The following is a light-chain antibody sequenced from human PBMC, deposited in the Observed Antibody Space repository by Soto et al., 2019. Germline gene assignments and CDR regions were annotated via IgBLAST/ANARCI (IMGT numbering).Light chain of an antibody. Sequence: EIVLTHSPATLSLSPGERATLSCRASQIVSSDLAWYQQKPGQAPRLLIYDASNRATGIPARFSGSGSGTDFTLTISSLAPEDFVVYYCQQRSNWPPWTCGQGTKVEIK. J-gene: IGKJ1*01. CDR2: DAS. CDR3: QQRSNWPPWT. CDR1: QIVSSD. V-gene: IGKV3-11*01.